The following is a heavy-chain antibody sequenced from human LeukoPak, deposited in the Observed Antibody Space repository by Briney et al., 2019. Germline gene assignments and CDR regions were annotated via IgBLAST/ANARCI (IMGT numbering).Heavy chain of an antibody. D-gene: IGHD1-26*01. J-gene: IGHJ4*02. CDR2: ISPDDSEI. Sequence: GESLKISCKGSGYSFTTYWIAWVRQMPGRGLEWMGIISPDDSEIRYSPSFRGQVTISADKSISTAYLQWSRLKASDTAIYYCARHEGSGSYYSYWGQGTLATVSS. V-gene: IGHV5-51*01. CDR3: ARHEGSGSYYSY. CDR1: GYSFTTYW.